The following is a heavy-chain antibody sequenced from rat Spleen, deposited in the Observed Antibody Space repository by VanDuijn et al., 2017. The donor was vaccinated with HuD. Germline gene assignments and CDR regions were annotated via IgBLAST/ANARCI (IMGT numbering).Heavy chain of an antibody. CDR2: MNYNGDT. D-gene: IGHD3-1*01. J-gene: IGHJ2*01. V-gene: IGHV2-63*01. CDR3: TIHPRY. Sequence: QVQLKESGPGLVQSSQTLSLTCTVSGFSLISNTVHWVRQPPGKGLEWMGRMNYNGDTSYNSALKSRLSISRDTSKNQVFLKMNSLQTDDTGTYYCTIHPRYWGQGVMVTVSS. CDR1: GFSLISNT.